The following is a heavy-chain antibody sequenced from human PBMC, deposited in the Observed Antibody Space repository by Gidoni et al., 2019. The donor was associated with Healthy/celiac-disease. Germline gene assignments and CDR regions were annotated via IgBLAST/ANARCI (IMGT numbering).Heavy chain of an antibody. J-gene: IGHJ4*02. CDR1: GFNFSSYD. D-gene: IGHD3-10*01. CDR3: AKDRSPMVRGVIDY. V-gene: IGHV3-23*01. Sequence: EGQRLETGGGWVQAGGSRRGYCAAAGFNFSSYDMSGVGQAPGKGLEPVSAISGSGRSTHYAVSVPGRFTISRDNSKHTLYLQMNSLRSDDTAVYYCAKDRSPMVRGVIDYWGQGTLVTVSS. CDR2: ISGSGRST.